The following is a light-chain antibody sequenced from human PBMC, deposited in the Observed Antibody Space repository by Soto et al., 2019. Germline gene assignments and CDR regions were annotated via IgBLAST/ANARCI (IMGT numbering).Light chain of an antibody. CDR1: SSDVGGYNY. J-gene: IGLJ1*01. CDR2: DVT. Sequence: QSALTQPPSASGSPGQSVTISCTGTSSDVGGYNYVSWHQQHPGKAPKLIIYDVTKRPSGVPERFSGSKSGYTASLTVSGLQAEDEADYYCSSFAGGNIYVFGTGTKLTVL. CDR3: SSFAGGNIYV. V-gene: IGLV2-8*01.